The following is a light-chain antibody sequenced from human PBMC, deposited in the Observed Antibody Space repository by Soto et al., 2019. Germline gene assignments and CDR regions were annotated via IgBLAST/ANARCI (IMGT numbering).Light chain of an antibody. CDR2: DVS. J-gene: IGLJ1*01. Sequence: QSALTQPGSVSVSPGESLPISCTGTISDVGSYNHVSWYQQYPGQAPNLLIYDVSTQPSGVSDRFSGSKSGNTASLTISGLRAEGEAYYYFPSHTTCSNSVFGTGTKLTVL. V-gene: IGLV2-14*03. CDR1: ISDVGSYNH. CDR3: PSHTTCSNSV.